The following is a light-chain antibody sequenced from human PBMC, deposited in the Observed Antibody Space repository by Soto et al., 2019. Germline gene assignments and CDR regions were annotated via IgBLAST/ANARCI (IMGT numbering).Light chain of an antibody. Sequence: QSALTQPRSVSGSPGQSVTISCTGTSSDVGGYTYVSWYQQHPGKAPKLMIFDVSKRPSGVPNRFFGSKSGNTASLTISGLQAEDEADYYGCSYAGINFWVFGGGTKLTVL. J-gene: IGLJ3*02. CDR3: CSYAGINFWV. CDR1: SSDVGGYTY. CDR2: DVS. V-gene: IGLV2-11*01.